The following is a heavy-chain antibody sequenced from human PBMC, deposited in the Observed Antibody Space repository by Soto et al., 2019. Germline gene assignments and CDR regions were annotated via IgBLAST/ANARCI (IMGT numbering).Heavy chain of an antibody. J-gene: IGHJ4*02. CDR2: IWYDGSNK. Sequence: GGSLRLSCAASGFTFSSYGMHWVRQAPGKGLEWVAVIWYDGSNKYYADSVKGRFTISRDNSKNTLYLQMNSLRAEDTAVYYCARDLVAGTFYFDYWGQGTLVTVPS. CDR3: ARDLVAGTFYFDY. V-gene: IGHV3-33*01. D-gene: IGHD6-19*01. CDR1: GFTFSSYG.